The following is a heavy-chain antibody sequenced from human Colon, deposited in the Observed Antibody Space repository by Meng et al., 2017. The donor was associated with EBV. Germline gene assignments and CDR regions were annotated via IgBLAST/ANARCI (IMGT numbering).Heavy chain of an antibody. CDR2: LYYSGST. Sequence: LLLPGSGPSLVKPSDTLSLPCTVSGGSISSDTYYWGWIRQPPGKGLEWIGSLYYSGSTYSNPSLKSRVTISVDTSKNHFSLKLSSVTAADTAVYYCARRGSRSGWYAYDYWGQGTLVTVSS. CDR1: GGSISSDTYY. J-gene: IGHJ4*02. V-gene: IGHV4-39*02. D-gene: IGHD6-19*01. CDR3: ARRGSRSGWYAYDY.